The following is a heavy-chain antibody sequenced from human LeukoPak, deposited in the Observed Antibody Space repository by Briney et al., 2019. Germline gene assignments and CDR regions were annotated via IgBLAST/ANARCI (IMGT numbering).Heavy chain of an antibody. D-gene: IGHD2-2*02. Sequence: SETLSLTCTVSSGSISSGGYYWSWIRQHPGKGLEWIGYIYYSGSTYYNPSLKSRVTISVDTSKNQFSLKLSSVTAADTAVYYCARRVVVVPAAINWFDPWGQGTLVTVSS. J-gene: IGHJ5*02. CDR3: ARRVVVVPAAINWFDP. V-gene: IGHV4-31*03. CDR2: IYYSGST. CDR1: SGSISSGGYY.